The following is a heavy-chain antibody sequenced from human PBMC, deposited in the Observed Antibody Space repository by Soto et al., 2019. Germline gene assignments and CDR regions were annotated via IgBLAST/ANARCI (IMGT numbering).Heavy chain of an antibody. Sequence: GGSLRLSCAASGFTFRTYAMNWVRQAPGKGLEWISAISGSGSFTHYADSVRGRFAISRDNSQNQLYLQMNNLRGDDTAMYYCAKIPTGSGSSKFDYWGQGIQVTVSS. J-gene: IGHJ4*02. D-gene: IGHD3-10*01. CDR2: ISGSGSFT. V-gene: IGHV3-23*01. CDR3: AKIPTGSGSSKFDY. CDR1: GFTFRTYA.